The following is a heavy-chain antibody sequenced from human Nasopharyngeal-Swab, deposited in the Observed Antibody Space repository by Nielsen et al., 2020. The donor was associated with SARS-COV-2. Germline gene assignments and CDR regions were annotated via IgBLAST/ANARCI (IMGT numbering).Heavy chain of an antibody. V-gene: IGHV3-53*01. CDR3: ASGQKDSIV. CDR2: IYSGGST. J-gene: IGHJ3*01. CDR1: GFPFRNYY. Sequence: GGSLRLSCAASGFPFRNYYMTWVRQPPGKGLEWVSVIYSGGSTYYADSVKGRFTISRDNSKNTLYLQMNSLRAEDTAVYYCASGQKDSIVWGQGTMVTVSS. D-gene: IGHD2-15*01.